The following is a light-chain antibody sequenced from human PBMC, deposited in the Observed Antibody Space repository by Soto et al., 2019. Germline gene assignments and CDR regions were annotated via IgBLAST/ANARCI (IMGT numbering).Light chain of an antibody. Sequence: QSVLTQPASVSESPGQSISISCGGGRNDIGTYNLVSWYQQHPGKAPKLIIYEGNKRPSGVSNRFSGSKSGNPASLTISGLQAEDEANYYCCSYAGTANVFGTGTKLTVL. V-gene: IGLV2-23*01. J-gene: IGLJ1*01. CDR3: CSYAGTANV. CDR1: RNDIGTYNL. CDR2: EGN.